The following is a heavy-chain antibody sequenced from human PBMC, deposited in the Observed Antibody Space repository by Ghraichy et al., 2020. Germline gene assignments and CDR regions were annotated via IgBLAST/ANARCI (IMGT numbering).Heavy chain of an antibody. J-gene: IGHJ4*02. CDR2: ISSSGAT. V-gene: IGHV4-31*03. CDR1: GASIRSDDYY. D-gene: IGHD3-22*01. CDR3: AREGDYYDSSGYH. Sequence: TLSLTCTVSGASIRSDDYYWSWIRQHPGKGLEWIGHISSSGATSYNPSLRSRVTIAIDTSENRFSMKLSSVTLADTAVYYCAREGDYYDSSGYHWGQGALVTVSS.